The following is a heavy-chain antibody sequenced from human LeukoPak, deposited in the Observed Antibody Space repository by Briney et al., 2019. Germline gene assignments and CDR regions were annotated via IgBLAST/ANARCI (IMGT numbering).Heavy chain of an antibody. D-gene: IGHD3-3*01. J-gene: IGHJ4*02. CDR1: GFTFSNYA. Sequence: GGSLRLSCAASGFTFSNYAMNWVRQTPGKGLEWVSVISGSGSTYYADSVRGRFTVSRDNSKHTMSLQMNTLRAEDTAVYYCARGITAFGVPGATYYFDYWGQGTLVTVSS. CDR3: ARGITAFGVPGATYYFDY. V-gene: IGHV3-23*01. CDR2: ISGSGST.